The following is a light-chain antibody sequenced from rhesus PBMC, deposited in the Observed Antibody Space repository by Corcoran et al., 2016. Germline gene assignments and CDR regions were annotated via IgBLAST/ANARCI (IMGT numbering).Light chain of an antibody. CDR3: LQYNSRPPT. V-gene: IGKV1-22*01. J-gene: IGKJ1*01. Sequence: DIQMTQSPSSLSASVGDTVTITCRASQSIRGWLDWYQQKPGKAPKVLIYKASSLQSGVPSKFSGTGDGKDCSLTISSLGPEDFATYYCLQYNSRPPTFGQGTKVEIK. CDR1: QSIRGW. CDR2: KAS.